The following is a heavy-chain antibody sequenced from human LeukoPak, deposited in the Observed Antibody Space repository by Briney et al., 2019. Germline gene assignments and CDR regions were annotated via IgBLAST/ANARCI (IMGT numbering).Heavy chain of an antibody. V-gene: IGHV3-23*01. Sequence: SGGSLRLSCAASGFTFSDYYMSWIRQAPGKGLEWVSAISGSGGSTYYADSVKGRFTISRDNSKNTLYLQMNSLRAEDTAVYYCAIDPPSVRIQLWSHFDYWGQGTLVTVSS. J-gene: IGHJ4*02. D-gene: IGHD5-18*01. CDR3: AIDPPSVRIQLWSHFDY. CDR1: GFTFSDYY. CDR2: ISGSGGST.